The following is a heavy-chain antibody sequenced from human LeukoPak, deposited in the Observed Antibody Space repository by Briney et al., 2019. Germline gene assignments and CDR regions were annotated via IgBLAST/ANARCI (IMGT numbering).Heavy chain of an antibody. Sequence: AGGSLRLSCAASGFTFSSYAMSWVRQAPGKGLEWVSVISGSGGSTYYADSVKGRFTISRDNSRNTVYLQMNSLRAEDTAVYYCARGIAVAGTDYWGQGTLVTVSS. J-gene: IGHJ4*02. V-gene: IGHV3-23*01. CDR1: GFTFSSYA. D-gene: IGHD6-19*01. CDR3: ARGIAVAGTDY. CDR2: ISGSGGST.